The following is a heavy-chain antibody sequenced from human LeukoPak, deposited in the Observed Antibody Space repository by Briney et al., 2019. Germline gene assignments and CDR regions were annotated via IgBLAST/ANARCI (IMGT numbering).Heavy chain of an antibody. V-gene: IGHV4-39*07. CDR1: GGSISSSSYY. D-gene: IGHD3-16*01. CDR3: ARFTPQGYGWGGYNRFDP. Sequence: PSETLSLTCTVSGGSISSSSYYWGWIRQPPGKGLEWIGSIYHSGSTYYNPSLKSRVTISVDTSKNQFSLKLSSVTAADTAVYYCARFTPQGYGWGGYNRFDPWGQGTPVTVSS. CDR2: IYHSGST. J-gene: IGHJ5*02.